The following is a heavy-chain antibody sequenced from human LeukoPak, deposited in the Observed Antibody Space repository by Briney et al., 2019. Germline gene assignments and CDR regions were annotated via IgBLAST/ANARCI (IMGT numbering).Heavy chain of an antibody. CDR1: GGSISSHY. Sequence: SETLSLTCTVSGGSISSHYWSWIRQPAGKGLEWIGRIYTSGSTNYNPSLKSRVTMSVDTSKNQFSLKLSSVTAADTAVCYCASVARSYCSSTSCYIDGMDVWGQGTTVTVSS. D-gene: IGHD2-2*02. CDR2: IYTSGST. V-gene: IGHV4-4*07. J-gene: IGHJ6*02. CDR3: ASVARSYCSSTSCYIDGMDV.